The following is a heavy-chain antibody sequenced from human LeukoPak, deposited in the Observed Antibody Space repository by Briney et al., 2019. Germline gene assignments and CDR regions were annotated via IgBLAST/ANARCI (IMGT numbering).Heavy chain of an antibody. CDR1: GFTFSSYG. J-gene: IGHJ6*03. CDR2: ISGTGGTT. Sequence: VQPGGTLRLSCAASGFTFSSYGMSWVRQAPGKGLEWVSAISGTGGTTYYADSVKGRFTISRDNSKNTLYLQMNSLRAEDTAVYYCAKNGDRGAYCSGGSCYPYYYYYMDVWGKGTTVTISS. CDR3: AKNGDRGAYCSGGSCYPYYYYYMDV. D-gene: IGHD2-15*01. V-gene: IGHV3-23*01.